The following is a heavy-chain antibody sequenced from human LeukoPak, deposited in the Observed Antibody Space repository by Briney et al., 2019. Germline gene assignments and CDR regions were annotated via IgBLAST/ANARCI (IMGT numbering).Heavy chain of an antibody. D-gene: IGHD6-13*01. J-gene: IGHJ4*02. V-gene: IGHV3-21*01. CDR3: ASVRIAAADSY. CDR2: ISSSGSYI. Sequence: GGSLRLSCAASGFTFSSYSMNWVRQAPGKGLEWVSSISSSGSYIYSADSVKGRFTISRDNAKNSLYLQMNSLRAEDTAVYYCASVRIAAADSYWGQGTLVTVPS. CDR1: GFTFSSYS.